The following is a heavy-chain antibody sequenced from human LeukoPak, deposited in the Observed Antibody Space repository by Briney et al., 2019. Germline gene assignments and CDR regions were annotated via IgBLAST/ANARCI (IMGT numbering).Heavy chain of an antibody. D-gene: IGHD3-22*01. V-gene: IGHV3-30*04. J-gene: IGHJ4*02. Sequence: PGESLKISCAASGFTFSSYTMHWVRQAPGKGLEWVAVISYDGSNKYYADSVKGRFTISRDNSKNTLYLQMNSLRAEDTAVYYCARATQEVVITSWGQGTLVTVSS. CDR1: GFTFSSYT. CDR2: ISYDGSNK. CDR3: ARATQEVVITS.